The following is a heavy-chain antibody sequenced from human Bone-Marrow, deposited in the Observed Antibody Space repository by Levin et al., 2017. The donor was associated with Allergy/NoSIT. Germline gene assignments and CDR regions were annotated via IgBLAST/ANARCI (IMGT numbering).Heavy chain of an antibody. J-gene: IGHJ4*02. Sequence: SETLSLTCTVSGASINSGSYYWTWIRQPAGKGLEWIGRIYTSGSTNYNPSLKSRVAISIDTSKNQFSLKLSSVTAADTAVYYCARAAYISGPGLDYWGQGTLVTVSS. D-gene: IGHD6-19*01. CDR3: ARAAYISGPGLDY. V-gene: IGHV4-61*02. CDR2: IYTSGST. CDR1: GASINSGSYY.